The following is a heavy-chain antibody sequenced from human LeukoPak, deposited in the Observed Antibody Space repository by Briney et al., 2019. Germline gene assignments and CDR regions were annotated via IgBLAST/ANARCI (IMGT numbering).Heavy chain of an antibody. CDR2: INPNSGGT. J-gene: IGHJ3*02. D-gene: IGHD2-2*01. Sequence: ASVKVSCKASGYTFTGYYMHWVRQAPGQGLEWMGWINPNSGGTNYAQKFQGRVTMTRDMSTSTVYMELSSLRSEDTAVYYCARTPDAFDIWGQGTMVTVSS. CDR3: ARTPDAFDI. CDR1: GYTFTGYY. V-gene: IGHV1-2*02.